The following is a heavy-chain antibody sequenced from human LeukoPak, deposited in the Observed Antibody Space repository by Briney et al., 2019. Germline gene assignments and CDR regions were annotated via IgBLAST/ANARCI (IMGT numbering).Heavy chain of an antibody. V-gene: IGHV3-21*01. CDR3: ARDRGYYYDSSGYREFDY. J-gene: IGHJ4*02. CDR2: ISSSSSYI. Sequence: GSLRLSCAASGFTFSSYSMNWVRQAPGKGLEWVSSISSSSSYIYYADSVKGRFTISRDNAKNSLYLQMNSLRAEDTAVYYCARDRGYYYDSSGYREFDYWGQGTLVTVSS. D-gene: IGHD3-22*01. CDR1: GFTFSSYS.